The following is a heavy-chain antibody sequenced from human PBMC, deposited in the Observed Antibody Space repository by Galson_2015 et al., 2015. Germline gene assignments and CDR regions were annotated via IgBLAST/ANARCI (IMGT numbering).Heavy chain of an antibody. V-gene: IGHV4-38-2*02. J-gene: IGHJ4*02. CDR1: GYSISSGYY. CDR2: IYHSGSS. CDR3: AREDCSGDSCYSGGDS. D-gene: IGHD2-15*01. Sequence: SEPLSLTCAVSGYSISSGYYWGWIRQPPGKGLEWIGSIYHSGSSYYNPSLKSRVTISVDTSKNQFSLKLTSVTAADTAVYYCAREDCSGDSCYSGGDSWGQGTLVTVSS.